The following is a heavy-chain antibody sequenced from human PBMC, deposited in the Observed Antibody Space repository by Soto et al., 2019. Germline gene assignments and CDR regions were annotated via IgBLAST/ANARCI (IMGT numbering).Heavy chain of an antibody. Sequence: QVQLVESGGGVVQPGRSLRLSCAASGFTFSSYGMHWVRQAPGKGLEWVAVISYDGSNKYYADSVKGRFTISRDNSKNTLYLQMNSLRAEDTAVYYCAAADRTYYYYGMDVW. J-gene: IGHJ6*01. V-gene: IGHV3-30*03. CDR3: AAADRTYYYYGMDV. CDR1: GFTFSSYG. CDR2: ISYDGSNK. D-gene: IGHD2-15*01.